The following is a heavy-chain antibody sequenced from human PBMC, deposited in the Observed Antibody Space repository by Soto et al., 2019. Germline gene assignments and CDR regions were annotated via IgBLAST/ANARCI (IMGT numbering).Heavy chain of an antibody. CDR3: AKATATVGGAFDI. D-gene: IGHD1-1*01. Sequence: GSLRLSCAASGFICSSYDMSWVRQAPGKGLEWVSTILVDGRTFYVDSVKGRFTISRDSSQNTVYLQMNSLTAGDTALYYCAKATATVGGAFDICGQGTMVTVSS. V-gene: IGHV3-23*01. CDR2: ILVDGRT. J-gene: IGHJ3*02. CDR1: GFICSSYD.